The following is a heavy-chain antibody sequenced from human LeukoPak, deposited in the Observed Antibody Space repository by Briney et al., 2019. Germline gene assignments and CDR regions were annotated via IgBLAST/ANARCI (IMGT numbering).Heavy chain of an antibody. CDR1: GYTFTNFG. Sequence: ASVKVSCTTSGYTFTNFGISWVRQAPGQGLEWMGWISAYNSNTNYAQKLQGRVTMTTDTSTSTAYMELRSLRSDDTAVYYCARDIGLDWSIDYWGQGTLVTVSS. D-gene: IGHD3-9*01. V-gene: IGHV1-18*01. CDR3: ARDIGLDWSIDY. J-gene: IGHJ4*02. CDR2: ISAYNSNT.